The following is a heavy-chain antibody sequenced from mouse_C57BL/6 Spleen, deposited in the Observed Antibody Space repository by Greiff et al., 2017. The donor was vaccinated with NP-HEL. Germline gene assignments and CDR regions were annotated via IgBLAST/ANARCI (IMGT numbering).Heavy chain of an antibody. Sequence: QVQLQQSGAELVKPGASVKLSCKASGYTFTSYWMQWVKQRPGQGLEWIGEIDPSDSYTNYNQKFKGKATLTVDTSSSTAYMQLSSLTSEDSAVYDCARKDGDPFAYWGQRTLVTVSA. D-gene: IGHD2-13*01. CDR3: ARKDGDPFAY. CDR2: IDPSDSYT. J-gene: IGHJ3*01. V-gene: IGHV1-50*01. CDR1: GYTFTSYW.